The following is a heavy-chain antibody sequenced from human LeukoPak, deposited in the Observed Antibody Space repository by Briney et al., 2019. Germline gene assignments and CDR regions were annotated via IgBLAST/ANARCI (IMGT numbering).Heavy chain of an antibody. J-gene: IGHJ5*02. V-gene: IGHV1-2*02. CDR2: INPNSGGT. CDR1: GYTFTGYY. D-gene: IGHD3-10*01. Sequence: ASVKVSCKASGYTFTGYYMHWVRQAPGQGLEWMGWINPNSGGTNYAQKLQGRVTMTTDTSTSTAYMELRSLRSDDTAVYYCARERYMVRGVIPPPPRVGWFDPWGQGTLVTVSS. CDR3: ARERYMVRGVIPPPPRVGWFDP.